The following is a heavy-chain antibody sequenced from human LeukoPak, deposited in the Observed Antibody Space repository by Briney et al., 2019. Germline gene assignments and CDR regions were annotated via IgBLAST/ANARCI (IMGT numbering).Heavy chain of an antibody. CDR2: IIPIFGTA. V-gene: IGHV1-69*13. D-gene: IGHD3-22*01. J-gene: IGHJ3*02. CDR1: GGTFSSYA. Sequence: SVKVSCKATGGTFSSYAISWVRQAPGQGLEWMGGIIPIFGTANYAQKFQGRVTITADESTSTAYMELSSLRSEDTAVYYCARESYDYYDSSGYYTNDAFDIWGQGTMVTVSS. CDR3: ARESYDYYDSSGYYTNDAFDI.